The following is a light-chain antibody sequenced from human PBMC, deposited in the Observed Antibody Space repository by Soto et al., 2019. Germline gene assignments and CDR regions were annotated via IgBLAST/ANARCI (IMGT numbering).Light chain of an antibody. CDR2: WAS. Sequence: DIVMTQSPDSLAVSLGERATINCKSSQSVLYSSNNKNYLAWYQQKPGQPPKLLIYWASTRESGVPDRFSGSGSGKNFTLTISSLQSEDVAVYYCQQHYSTSITFGQGTRLEIK. J-gene: IGKJ5*01. V-gene: IGKV4-1*01. CDR1: QSVLYSSNNKNY. CDR3: QQHYSTSIT.